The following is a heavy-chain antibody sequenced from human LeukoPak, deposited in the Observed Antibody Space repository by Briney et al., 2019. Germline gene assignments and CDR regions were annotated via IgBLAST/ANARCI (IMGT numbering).Heavy chain of an antibody. CDR3: ARGKKRSAQEMAFDY. V-gene: IGHV1-2*02. D-gene: IGHD1-1*01. CDR2: INPNSGGT. J-gene: IGHJ4*02. Sequence: PAASVKVSCKASGYTFTGYYMHWVRQAPGQGLEWMGWINPNSGGTNYAQKFQGRVTMTRDTSISTAYMELSRLRSDDTAVYYCARGKKRSAQEMAFDYWGQGTLVTVSS. CDR1: GYTFTGYY.